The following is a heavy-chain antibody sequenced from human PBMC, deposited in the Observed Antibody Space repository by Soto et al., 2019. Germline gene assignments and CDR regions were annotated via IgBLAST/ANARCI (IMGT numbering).Heavy chain of an antibody. Sequence: ASVKVSCKASGYTFTSYDINWVRQATGQGLEWMGWMNPNSGNTGYAQKFQGRVTMTRNTSISTAYMELSSLRSEDTAVYYCARGGIVVVVAATNHYPEFDPWAREPWSPSPQ. D-gene: IGHD2-15*01. CDR2: MNPNSGNT. J-gene: IGHJ5*02. CDR3: ARGGIVVVVAATNHYPEFDP. CDR1: GYTFTSYD. V-gene: IGHV1-8*01.